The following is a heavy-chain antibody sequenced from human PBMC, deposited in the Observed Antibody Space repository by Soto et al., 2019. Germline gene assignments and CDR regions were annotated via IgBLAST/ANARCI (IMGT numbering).Heavy chain of an antibody. CDR2: ISSKAYGDTT. V-gene: IGHV3-49*04. D-gene: IGHD6-19*01. CDR3: TISRWLVYRFDS. CDR1: GFTFSGYA. Sequence: HPGGSLRLSCAASGFTFSGYAMSWVRQAPGKGLEWVGCISSKAYGDTTEYAASVKGRNSSSRDDSKSTAYMQMNSLKTEGTGVYYCTISRWLVYRFDSWGQGTLVTVSS. J-gene: IGHJ4*02.